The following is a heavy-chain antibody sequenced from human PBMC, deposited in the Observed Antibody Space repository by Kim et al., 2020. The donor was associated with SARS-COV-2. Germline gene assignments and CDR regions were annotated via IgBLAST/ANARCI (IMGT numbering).Heavy chain of an antibody. J-gene: IGHJ4*02. CDR2: ISYDGSNK. Sequence: GGSLRLSCAASGFTFSSYAMHWVRQAPGKGLDWLAVISYDGSNKYYADSVKGRFTISRDNSKNTLYLQMNSLRTEDTAAYYCARPGDGAYYYGYFDSWGQGTLVTVSS. D-gene: IGHD3-10*01. CDR1: GFTFSSYA. V-gene: IGHV3-30-3*01. CDR3: ARPGDGAYYYGYFDS.